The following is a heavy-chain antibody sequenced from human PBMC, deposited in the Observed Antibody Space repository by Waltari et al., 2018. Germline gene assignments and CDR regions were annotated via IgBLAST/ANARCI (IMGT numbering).Heavy chain of an antibody. CDR3: ATGGWGFYRDH. CDR1: GFTFSSYN. CDR2: ISSTGTYT. V-gene: IGHV3-21*01. D-gene: IGHD7-27*01. Sequence: EVQLVESGGGLVKPGGSLRLSCAASGFTFSSYNMNWVRQAPGKGLEWVSSISSTGTYTHYADSVKGRFTISRDNAKNSLYLQMNSLRDEDTAVYYCATGGWGFYRDHWGLGTLVSFSS. J-gene: IGHJ4*02.